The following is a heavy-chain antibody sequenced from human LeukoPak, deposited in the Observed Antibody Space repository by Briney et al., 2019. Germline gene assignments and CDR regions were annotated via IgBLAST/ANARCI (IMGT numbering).Heavy chain of an antibody. J-gene: IGHJ4*02. CDR1: GFTFRNAW. V-gene: IGHV3-7*01. D-gene: IGHD1-26*01. Sequence: PGGSLRLSCAASGFTFRNAWMSWVRQAPGKGLEWVANIKQDGSEKYFVDSVKGRFTISRDNAKNSLYLQMNSLRAEDTAVYYCARGPRHSGSYYEAWGQGTLVTVSS. CDR2: IKQDGSEK. CDR3: ARGPRHSGSYYEA.